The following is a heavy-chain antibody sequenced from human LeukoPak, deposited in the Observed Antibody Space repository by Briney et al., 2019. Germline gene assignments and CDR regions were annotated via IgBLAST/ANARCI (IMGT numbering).Heavy chain of an antibody. J-gene: IGHJ4*02. D-gene: IGHD5-24*01. CDR3: ASGYSDRHY. CDR1: GFTFSRYE. CDR2: ISNSDNIR. V-gene: IGHV3-48*03. Sequence: GGSLRLSCSASGFTFSRYEMHWLRQAPGKGLEWVAYISNSDNIRQYTDSVKGPFPISRDNAQNSLYLQMNSLRAEDTAIYYCASGYSDRHYWGQGPLVTVSS.